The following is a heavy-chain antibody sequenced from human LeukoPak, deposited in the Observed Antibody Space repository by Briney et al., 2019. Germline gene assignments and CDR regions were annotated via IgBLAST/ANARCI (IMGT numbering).Heavy chain of an antibody. CDR3: ARGIGTSYESSRDAFDI. D-gene: IGHD3-22*01. V-gene: IGHV4-61*02. CDR1: AGSINSDDYY. CDR2: IYSPGTN. Sequence: SSETLSLTCTVSAGSINSDDYYWSWIRQPAGKGLEWIGRIYSPGTNYSYNPSLKSRVTISIDTSKNQFSLKLTSVTAGDTAVYYCARGIGTSYESSRDAFDIWGQGTMVTVSS. J-gene: IGHJ3*02.